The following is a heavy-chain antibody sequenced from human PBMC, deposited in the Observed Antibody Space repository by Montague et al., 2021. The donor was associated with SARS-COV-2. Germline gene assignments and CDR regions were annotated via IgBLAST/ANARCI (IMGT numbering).Heavy chain of an antibody. CDR2: THYRTKWYN. D-gene: IGHD6-19*01. J-gene: IGHJ6*02. CDR3: AREQQWLGGVYYYYCMDV. V-gene: IGHV6-1*01. CDR1: GDSVLRNSAA. Sequence: CAISGDSVLRNSAAWKWIRQSPSRGLEWLGRTHYRTKWYNDYALSVKSRITINPDTSKNQFSLQLNSVTPEDTAVYYCAREQQWLGGVYYYYCMDVWGQGTTVTVSS.